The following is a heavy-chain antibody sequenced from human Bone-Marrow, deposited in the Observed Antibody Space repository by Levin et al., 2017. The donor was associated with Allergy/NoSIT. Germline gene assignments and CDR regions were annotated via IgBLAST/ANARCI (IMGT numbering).Heavy chain of an antibody. CDR3: ARHSQVDAFDF. D-gene: IGHD2-15*01. V-gene: IGHV4-39*02. CDR1: GGSIVSSNDY. Sequence: SETLSLTCTVSGGSIVSSNDYWAWVRQPPGKGLEWIGNVYYTAHTFYNSSFESRVTISVDTSQNLFSLRMASVTAADTALYFCARHSQVDAFDFWGLGTMVTVSS. CDR2: VYYTAHT. J-gene: IGHJ3*01.